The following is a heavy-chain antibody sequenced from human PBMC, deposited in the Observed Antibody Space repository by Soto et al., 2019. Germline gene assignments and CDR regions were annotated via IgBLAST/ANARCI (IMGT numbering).Heavy chain of an antibody. D-gene: IGHD2-15*01. CDR2: IYGSGGSGST. V-gene: IGHV4-31*03. CDR1: GDSITSGGYY. J-gene: IGHJ4*02. CDR3: ARIQAGYFSGIDY. Sequence: SETLSLTCTVTGDSITSGGYYWSWIRQHPGKGVKWLASIYGSGGSGSTLYNRSLKSRSTLSVDTSKCQFCLELSFVTVEDWAVYFCARIQAGYFSGIDYWGQGTLVTVSS.